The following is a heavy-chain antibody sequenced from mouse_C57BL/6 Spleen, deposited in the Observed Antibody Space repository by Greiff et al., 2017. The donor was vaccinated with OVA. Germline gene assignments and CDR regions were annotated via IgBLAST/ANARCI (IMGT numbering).Heavy chain of an antibody. V-gene: IGHV5-9*01. CDR3: ARHRYDGYYFDY. Sequence: EVKLMESGGGLVKPGGSLKLSCAASGFTFSSYTMSWVRQTPEKRLEWVATISGGGGNTYYPDSVKGRFTISRDNAKNTLYLQMSSLRSEDTALYYCARHRYDGYYFDYWGQGTTLTVSS. CDR1: GFTFSSYT. J-gene: IGHJ2*01. D-gene: IGHD2-3*01. CDR2: ISGGGGNT.